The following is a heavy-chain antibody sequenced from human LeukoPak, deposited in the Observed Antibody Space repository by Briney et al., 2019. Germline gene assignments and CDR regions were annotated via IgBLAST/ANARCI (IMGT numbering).Heavy chain of an antibody. V-gene: IGHV4-59*01. CDR2: IYDSGSP. CDR1: GGSISSYY. Sequence: PSETLSLTCTVSGGSISSYYWSWIRQPPGKGLEWIGHIYDSGSPTYNPSLKSRVTISEDTSKSQFSLKLTSVTAADTAVYYCARDGYSSGWYDYWGQGTLVTVSS. CDR3: ARDGYSSGWYDY. J-gene: IGHJ4*02. D-gene: IGHD6-19*01.